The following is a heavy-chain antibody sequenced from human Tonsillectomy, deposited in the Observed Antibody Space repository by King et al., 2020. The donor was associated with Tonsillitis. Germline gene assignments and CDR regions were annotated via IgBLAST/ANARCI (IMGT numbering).Heavy chain of an antibody. D-gene: IGHD3-16*02. J-gene: IGHJ3*02. CDR1: GGTFSSYA. CDR3: ASPYDYVGGSYPRDAFDI. Sequence: QLVQSGAEVKKPGSSVKVSCKASGGTFSSYAISWVRQAPGQGLEWMGRIIPILGIANYAQKFQGRVTITADKSTSTAYMELSSLRSEDTAVYYCASPYDYVGGSYPRDAFDIWGQGTMVTVSS. V-gene: IGHV1-69*04. CDR2: IIPILGIA.